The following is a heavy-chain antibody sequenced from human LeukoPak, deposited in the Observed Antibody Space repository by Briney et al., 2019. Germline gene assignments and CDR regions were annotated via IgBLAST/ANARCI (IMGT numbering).Heavy chain of an antibody. Sequence: GSPGRVCSSPAGCTDTKCGMSGVRQAPGQGREWKGRISAYNGNTNYAQKLQGRVTMTTDTSTSTAYLELRSLRSDDTAVYYCARVWSSTSLFRFAPWGQGPVLTVSS. V-gene: IGHV1-18*01. J-gene: IGHJ5*02. CDR2: ISAYNGNT. D-gene: IGHD2-2*01. CDR3: ARVWSSTSLFRFAP. CDR1: GCTDTKCG.